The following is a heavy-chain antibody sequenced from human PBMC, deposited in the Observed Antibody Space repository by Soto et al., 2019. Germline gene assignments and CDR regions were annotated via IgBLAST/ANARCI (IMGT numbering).Heavy chain of an antibody. Sequence: PWGSLRLSCAASGFTFSSYAIICCRHSPFKGLEWVSGISSSGGSTYYADSVKGRFTISRDNSKNTLFLRMNRPRVEDTAVYYCMRPAPRGRHYFYFGMDVWGQGTTVTVSS. CDR3: MRPAPRGRHYFYFGMDV. D-gene: IGHD3-10*01. CDR2: ISSSGGST. CDR1: GFTFSSYA. J-gene: IGHJ6*02. V-gene: IGHV3-23*01.